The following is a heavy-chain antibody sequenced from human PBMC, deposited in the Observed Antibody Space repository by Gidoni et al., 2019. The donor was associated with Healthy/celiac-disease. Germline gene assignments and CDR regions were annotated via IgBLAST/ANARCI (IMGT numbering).Heavy chain of an antibody. J-gene: IGHJ6*02. CDR3: AREGDFWSGYGGYYYGMDV. CDR1: GFPFSSYA. Sequence: QVQLVESGGGVVQPGRSLRLSCAASGFPFSSYAMHWVRQAPGKGLEWVAVISYDGSNKYYADSVKGRFTISRDNSKNTLYLQMNSLRAEDTAVYYCAREGDFWSGYGGYYYGMDVWGQGTTVTVSS. CDR2: ISYDGSNK. D-gene: IGHD3-3*01. V-gene: IGHV3-30*04.